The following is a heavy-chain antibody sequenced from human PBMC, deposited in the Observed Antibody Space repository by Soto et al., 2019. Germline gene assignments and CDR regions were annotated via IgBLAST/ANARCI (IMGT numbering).Heavy chain of an antibody. Sequence: QVQLVQSGAEVKKRGSSVKVSCKASGGTFSSYVFSWVRQAPGQGLEWVGGIIPLFRTANYAQQFQGRVTITADESTRTAYMELSSLRSDDTAVYFCARGLYSRPNHGPSFPFDTWGQGTLVTVSS. CDR1: GGTFSSYV. CDR3: ARGLYSRPNHGPSFPFDT. D-gene: IGHD6-13*01. J-gene: IGHJ4*02. V-gene: IGHV1-69*01. CDR2: IIPLFRTA.